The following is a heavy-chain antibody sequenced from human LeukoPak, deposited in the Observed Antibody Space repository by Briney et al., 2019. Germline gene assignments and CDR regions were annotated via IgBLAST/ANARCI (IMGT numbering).Heavy chain of an antibody. V-gene: IGHV3-48*01. D-gene: IGHD2-2*01. J-gene: IGHJ6*03. Sequence: GGSLRLSCAASGFTFSSYSMNWVRQAPGKGLEWVSYISSSSSTIYYADSVKGRFTISRDNAKNSLYLQMNSLRAEDTAVYYCARDRNLEAVPEEDYMDVWGKGTTVTVSS. CDR3: ARDRNLEAVPEEDYMDV. CDR2: ISSSSSTI. CDR1: GFTFSSYS.